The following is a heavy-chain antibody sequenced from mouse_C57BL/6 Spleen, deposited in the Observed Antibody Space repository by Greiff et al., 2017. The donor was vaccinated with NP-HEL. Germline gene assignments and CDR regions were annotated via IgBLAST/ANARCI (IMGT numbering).Heavy chain of an antibody. V-gene: IGHV1-15*01. J-gene: IGHJ1*03. CDR3: TAYYGSSYEGWYFDV. CDR2: IDPDTGGT. Sequence: QVQLKESGAELVRPGASVTLSCKASGYTFTDYEMHWVKQTPVHGLEWIGAIDPDTGGTAYNQKFKGKAILTADNSSSTAYMELRSLTSEDSAVYYWTAYYGSSYEGWYFDVWGTGTTVTVSS. CDR1: GYTFTDYE. D-gene: IGHD1-1*01.